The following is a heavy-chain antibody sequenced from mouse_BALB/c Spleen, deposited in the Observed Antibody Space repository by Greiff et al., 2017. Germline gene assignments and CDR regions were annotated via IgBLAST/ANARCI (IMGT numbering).Heavy chain of an antibody. CDR1: GYTFTSYW. J-gene: IGHJ2*01. V-gene: IGHV1-84*02. D-gene: IGHD3-3*01. Sequence: QVQLQQPGAELVRPGASVKLSCKASGYTFTSYWINWVKQRPGQGLEWIGWIYPGSGNTKYNEKFKGKATLTVDTSSSTAYMQLSSLTSEDTAVYFCARGEGPFDYWGQGTTLTVSS. CDR3: ARGEGPFDY. CDR2: IYPGSGNT.